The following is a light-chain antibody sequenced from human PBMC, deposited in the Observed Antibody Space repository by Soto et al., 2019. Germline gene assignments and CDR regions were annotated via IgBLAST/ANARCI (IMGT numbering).Light chain of an antibody. CDR1: QSVSSK. J-gene: IGKJ1*01. Sequence: EIVMTQSPATLSVSPGERATLSCRASQSVSSKLSWYQQQPGQTPRVLLYGASTMATGIPARFSGSGSGTELTLTITSLQPEDVAVYFYHRYNDGPSPCTFGQGTRVEIK. CDR2: GAS. CDR3: HRYNDGPSPCT. V-gene: IGKV3-15*01.